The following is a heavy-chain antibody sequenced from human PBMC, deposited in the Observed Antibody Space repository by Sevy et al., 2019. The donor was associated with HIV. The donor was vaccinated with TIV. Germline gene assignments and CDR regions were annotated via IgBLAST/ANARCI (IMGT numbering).Heavy chain of an antibody. J-gene: IGHJ4*02. Sequence: ASVKVSCKVSGYTLTELSMHWVRQAPGKGLEWMGGFDPEDGETIYAQKFQGRGTMTEDTSTATAYMELSSLRSEDTAVYYCATNREIIGVVPDFDYWGQGTLVTVSS. CDR2: FDPEDGET. V-gene: IGHV1-24*01. CDR1: GYTLTELS. D-gene: IGHD3-3*01. CDR3: ATNREIIGVVPDFDY.